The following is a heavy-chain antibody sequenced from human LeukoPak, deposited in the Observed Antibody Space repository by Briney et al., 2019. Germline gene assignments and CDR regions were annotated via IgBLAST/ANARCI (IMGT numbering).Heavy chain of an antibody. CDR2: IYTSGST. V-gene: IGHV4-4*07. CDR1: GGSISSYY. D-gene: IGHD2-21*02. Sequence: SETLSLTCTVSGGSISSYYWSWIRQPAGKGLEWIGRIYTSGSTNYNPSLKSRVTISVDTSKNQFSLKLSSVTAADTAVYYCARGPRVTSVVVTAILDWGQGTLVTVSS. J-gene: IGHJ4*02. CDR3: ARGPRVTSVVVTAILD.